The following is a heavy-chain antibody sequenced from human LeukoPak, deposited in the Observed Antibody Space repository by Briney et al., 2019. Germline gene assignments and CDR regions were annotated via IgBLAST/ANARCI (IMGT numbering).Heavy chain of an antibody. V-gene: IGHV4-59*01. J-gene: IGHJ4*02. CDR2: IYYSGRT. CDR1: GGSISSYY. CDR3: ARGGDYYDSSGYYYGRFDY. Sequence: KPSETLSLTCTVSGGSISSYYWSWIRQPPGKGLEWIGYIYYSGRTNYNPSLKSRVPISVATSKKQFSLKLGSVTAADTAVYYCARGGDYYDSSGYYYGRFDYWGQGTLVTVSS. D-gene: IGHD3-22*01.